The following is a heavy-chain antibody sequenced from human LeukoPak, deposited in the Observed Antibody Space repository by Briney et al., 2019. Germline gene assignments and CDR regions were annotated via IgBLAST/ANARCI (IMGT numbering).Heavy chain of an antibody. CDR3: AKEVAGSGSPLFDY. Sequence: QPGGSLRLSCAGSGFTFSSYAMSWVRQAPGKGLEWVSGISAGGSRSYYVDSVKGRFTFSRDNSKKTLYLQMNSLRAKDTAIYYCAKEVAGSGSPLFDYWGQGTPVTVSS. J-gene: IGHJ4*02. CDR1: GFTFSSYA. CDR2: ISAGGSRS. V-gene: IGHV3-23*01. D-gene: IGHD3-3*01.